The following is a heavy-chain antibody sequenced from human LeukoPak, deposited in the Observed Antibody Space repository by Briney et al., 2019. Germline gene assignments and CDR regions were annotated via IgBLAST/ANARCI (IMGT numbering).Heavy chain of an antibody. J-gene: IGHJ4*02. Sequence: VASVKVSCKASGYTFSNYYITWVRQAPGQGLEWMGRVSPYNGNTYYSQRFQDRVIITKDTSTGTAYMDLRDLRTDDTAMYYCARNGRVRRVVKDLFEYWGQGTLVAVSS. D-gene: IGHD3-10*01. V-gene: IGHV1-18*01. CDR2: VSPYNGNT. CDR1: GYTFSNYY. CDR3: ARNGRVRRVVKDLFEY.